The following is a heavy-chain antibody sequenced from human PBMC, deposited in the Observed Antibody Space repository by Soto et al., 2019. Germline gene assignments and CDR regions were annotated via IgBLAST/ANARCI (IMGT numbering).Heavy chain of an antibody. CDR1: GLSIDRGAYS. V-gene: IGHV4-30-2*01. CDR2: ISQGGDT. J-gene: IGHJ4*02. D-gene: IGHD2-15*01. CDR3: ASLSGYRYYFDY. Sequence: QQQLQESGSGLVKPLETLSLACTVSGLSIDRGAYSWSWIRQPPGKGLEWVGSISQGGDTYYNPSLTGRVTISVDRPRNQFSQNLTSVTAADTAVYYCASLSGYRYYFDYWGQGILVTVSS.